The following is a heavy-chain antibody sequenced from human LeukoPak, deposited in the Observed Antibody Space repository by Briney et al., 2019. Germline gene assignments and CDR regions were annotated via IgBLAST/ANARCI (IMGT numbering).Heavy chain of an antibody. J-gene: IGHJ5*02. D-gene: IGHD4-11*01. CDR2: IILILDIV. CDR3: ARDPITVTTYGWFDP. Sequence: EAPVKVSCKASGGTFSSYAISWVRQAPGQGLEWMGRIILILDIVNYAQKFQGRVTITADKSTGTAYMELSSLRSEDTAVYYCARDPITVTTYGWFDPWGQGTLVTVSS. V-gene: IGHV1-69*04. CDR1: GGTFSSYA.